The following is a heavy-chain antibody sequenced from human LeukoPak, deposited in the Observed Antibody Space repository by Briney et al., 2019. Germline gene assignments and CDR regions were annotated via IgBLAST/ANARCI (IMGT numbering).Heavy chain of an antibody. CDR3: ATSGNYYLKY. V-gene: IGHV3-48*02. CDR2: ITSSSTNI. Sequence: GGSLRLSCAASGFTFSSYSMNWVRQAPGKGLEWVSHITSSSTNIYYADSVKGRFTNSRDNAKNALSLQMNSLRDEDTAVYYCATSGNYYLKYWGQGTLVTVSS. CDR1: GFTFSSYS. D-gene: IGHD1-26*01. J-gene: IGHJ4*02.